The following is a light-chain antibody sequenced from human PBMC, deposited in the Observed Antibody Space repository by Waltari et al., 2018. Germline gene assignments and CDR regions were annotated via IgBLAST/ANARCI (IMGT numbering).Light chain of an antibody. CDR1: QSVSRA. J-gene: IGKJ1*01. CDR3: QHYVRLPVT. V-gene: IGKV3-20*01. Sequence: EIVLTQSQGTLSLSPGERVTLSCRASQSVSRALAWYQQKPGQAPRLLLYGASTRATGIPDRFSGSGSGTDFSLTISRLEPEDFAVYYCQHYVRLPVTFGQGTKVEIK. CDR2: GAS.